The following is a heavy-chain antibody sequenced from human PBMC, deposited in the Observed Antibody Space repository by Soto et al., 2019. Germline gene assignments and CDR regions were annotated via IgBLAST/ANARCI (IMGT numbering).Heavy chain of an antibody. J-gene: IGHJ5*02. CDR3: VRDVGGSGWFTP. V-gene: IGHV4-4*07. CDR1: GISIDNYY. CDR2: IYSSGTT. Sequence: PSETLSLTCTVSGISIDNYYCSWIRQSAGKGLEWIGRIYSSGTTNYNPSLKSRVTMSVDMSKSQFSLNVRSVTAADTAVYYCVRDVGGSGWFTPWGQGTLVT.